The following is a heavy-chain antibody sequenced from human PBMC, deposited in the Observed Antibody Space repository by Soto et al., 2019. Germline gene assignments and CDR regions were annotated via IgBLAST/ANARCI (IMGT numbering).Heavy chain of an antibody. CDR2: FYYTGDT. CDR3: GRQGIDYLHGLVDV. CDR1: SGPDRSHN. Sequence: QVQLQQSGPRLVKPSETLSLTCTVSSGPDRSHNWGWIRQPPGRGLEWIGYFYYTGDTAYNPSLRGQVTISADTSTNDISLTLNSVTAADRAVYYCGRQGIDYLHGLVDVWDQGTTVSVSS. J-gene: IGHJ6*02. V-gene: IGHV4-59*08. D-gene: IGHD4-17*01.